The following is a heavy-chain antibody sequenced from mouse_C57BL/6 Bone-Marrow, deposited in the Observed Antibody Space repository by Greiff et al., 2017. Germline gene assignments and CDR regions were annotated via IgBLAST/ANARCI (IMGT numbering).Heavy chain of an antibody. CDR2: IHPYNSDT. V-gene: IGHV1-74*01. CDR1: GYTFTSYW. CDR3: EIRTGYFDD. J-gene: IGHJ2*01. Sequence: QVQLQQSGAELVKPGASVKVSCKASGYTFTSYWMHWVKQRPGQGLEWIGRIHPYNSDTNYNQKFKGKATLTVDKSSSTAYMQLSSLTSADSALYYCEIRTGYFDDWGKGTTLTVSA. D-gene: IGHD4-1*01.